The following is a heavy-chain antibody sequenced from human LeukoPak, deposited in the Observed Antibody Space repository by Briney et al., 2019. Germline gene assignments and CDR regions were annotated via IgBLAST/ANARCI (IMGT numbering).Heavy chain of an antibody. D-gene: IGHD6-19*01. CDR2: IRFSGAT. Sequence: SETLSLTCTVSRGSPMGYFWTWVRQTPEKGLECIGNIRFSGATSYNPSLESRVTISLDSSRSQIFLTLTSVTSADTAVYYCARGNGWHDYWGQGSLVTVSS. CDR3: ARGNGWHDY. J-gene: IGHJ4*02. V-gene: IGHV4-59*01. CDR1: RGSPMGYF.